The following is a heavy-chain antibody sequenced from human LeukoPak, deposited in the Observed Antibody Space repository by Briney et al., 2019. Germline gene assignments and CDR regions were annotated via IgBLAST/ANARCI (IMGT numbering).Heavy chain of an antibody. CDR3: AREAGTAMAPFDY. Sequence: ASVKVSCKASGYTFTGYYMHWVRQAPGQGLEWMGWINPNSGGTNYAQKFQGRVTMTRDTSISTAYMELSSLRSEDTAVYYCAREAGTAMAPFDYWGQGTLVTVSS. CDR2: INPNSGGT. J-gene: IGHJ4*02. CDR1: GYTFTGYY. V-gene: IGHV1-2*02. D-gene: IGHD5-18*01.